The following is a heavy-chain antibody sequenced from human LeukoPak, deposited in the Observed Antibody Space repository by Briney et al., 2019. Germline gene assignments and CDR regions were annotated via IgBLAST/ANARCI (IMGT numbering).Heavy chain of an antibody. J-gene: IGHJ6*04. CDR3: AELGITMIGGV. Sequence: GGSLRLSCAASGFTFSNYGLSWVRQAPGKGLEWVSGITGSGGTIYYADSVKGRFTISRDNAKNSLYLQMNSLRAEDTAVYYCAELGITMIGGVWGKGTTVTISS. V-gene: IGHV3-48*04. D-gene: IGHD3-10*02. CDR2: ITGSGGTI. CDR1: GFTFSNYG.